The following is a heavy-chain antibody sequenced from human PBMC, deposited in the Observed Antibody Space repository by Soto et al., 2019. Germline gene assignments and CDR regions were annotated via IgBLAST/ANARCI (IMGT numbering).Heavy chain of an antibody. Sequence: GGSLRLSCAASGFIFSNYAMNWVSQAPDKGLEWVSAISASGGATNYADSVKGRFTISRDNSKNKLFLQMNSLKTEDTGIYYCTTDSYSTMIVVRFDYWGHGTLVTVSS. CDR2: ISASGGAT. V-gene: IGHV3-23*01. D-gene: IGHD3-22*01. CDR1: GFIFSNYA. CDR3: TTDSYSTMIVVRFDY. J-gene: IGHJ4*01.